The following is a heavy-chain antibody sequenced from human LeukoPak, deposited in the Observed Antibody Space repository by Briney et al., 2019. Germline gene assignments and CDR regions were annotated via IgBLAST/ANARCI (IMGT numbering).Heavy chain of an antibody. CDR3: ARPGPTVTSFDY. D-gene: IGHD4-17*01. CDR1: GYTFTSYD. J-gene: IGHJ4*02. Sequence: ASVKVSCKASGYTFTSYDIDWVRQATGQGLEWMGWMNPNSGNTGYAQKFQGRVTMTRNTSISTAYMELSRLRSDDTAVYYCARPGPTVTSFDYWGQGTLVTVSS. V-gene: IGHV1-8*01. CDR2: MNPNSGNT.